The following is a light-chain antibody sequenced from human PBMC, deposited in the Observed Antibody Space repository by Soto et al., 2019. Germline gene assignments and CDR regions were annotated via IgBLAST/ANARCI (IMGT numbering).Light chain of an antibody. CDR2: GAS. J-gene: IGKJ4*01. CDR1: QSVSSSY. Sequence: EIVLTQSPGTLSLSPGERATLSCRASQSVSSSYLAWYQQKPGQAPRLLIYGASSRATGIPDRFSGSGSGTDFTITIRRLEHEDFAVYYCQQYGSSQTFGGGTKVEIK. V-gene: IGKV3-20*01. CDR3: QQYGSSQT.